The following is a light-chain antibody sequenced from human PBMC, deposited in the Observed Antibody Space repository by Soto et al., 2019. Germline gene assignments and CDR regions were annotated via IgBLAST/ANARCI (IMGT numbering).Light chain of an antibody. CDR1: SSDVGGYNY. V-gene: IGLV2-14*01. J-gene: IGLJ1*01. CDR2: DVS. Sequence: QSVLTQPASVSGSPGQSLTISCTGTSSDVGGYNYVSWYQQHPGKAPKLMIYDVSNRPSGVSNRFSGPKSGNTASLTISGLKAEDEADYYCSSYTSSSTQVFGTGTKVTVL. CDR3: SSYTSSSTQV.